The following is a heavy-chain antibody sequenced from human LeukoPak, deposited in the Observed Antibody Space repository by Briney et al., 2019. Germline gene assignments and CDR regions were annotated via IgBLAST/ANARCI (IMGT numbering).Heavy chain of an antibody. D-gene: IGHD5/OR15-5a*01. CDR2: IYYSGSI. CDR3: ARHGPLYEYFYYNMDV. J-gene: IGHJ6*02. CDR1: GDSISSYY. V-gene: IGHV4-59*08. Sequence: SQTLSLTCTVSGDSISSYYWSWIRQPPGKGLEWIGYIYYSGSIDYNPSLKSRVTISVDTPKNQFSLKVSSVTAADTAVYYCARHGPLYEYFYYNMDVWGQGTTVTVSS.